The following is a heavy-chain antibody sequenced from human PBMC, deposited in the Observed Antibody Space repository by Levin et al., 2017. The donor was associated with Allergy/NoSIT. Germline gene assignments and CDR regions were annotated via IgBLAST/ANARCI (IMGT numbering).Heavy chain of an antibody. CDR3: ARHVQSSGWTHFDY. J-gene: IGHJ4*02. D-gene: IGHD6-19*01. CDR2: IYPVSFDT. V-gene: IGHV5-51*01. CDR1: GYSFSDYW. Sequence: GESLKISCRGSGYSFSDYWIGWVRQMPGKGLEWMGIIYPVSFDTKYSPSFQGQVTISVDKSISTAYPQWSSLKASDTAIYYCARHVQSSGWTHFDYWGQGTLVIVSS.